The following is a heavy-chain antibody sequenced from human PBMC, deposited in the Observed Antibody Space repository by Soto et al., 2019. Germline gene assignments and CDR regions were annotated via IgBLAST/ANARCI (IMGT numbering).Heavy chain of an antibody. V-gene: IGHV4-39*01. CDR3: ARRIDMGYSSGWYYFDY. CDR1: GGSISSSSYY. J-gene: IGHJ4*02. CDR2: IYYSGST. Sequence: SETLSLTCTVSGGSISSSSYYWGWIRQPPGKGLEWIGSIYYSGSTYYNPSLKSRVTISVDTSKNQFSLKLSSVTAADTAVYYCARRIDMGYSSGWYYFDYWGQGTLVTVSS. D-gene: IGHD6-19*01.